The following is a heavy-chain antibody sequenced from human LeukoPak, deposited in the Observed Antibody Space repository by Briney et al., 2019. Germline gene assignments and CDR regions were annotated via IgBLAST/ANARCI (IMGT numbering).Heavy chain of an antibody. CDR3: ARDGVAELMSALDY. J-gene: IGHJ4*02. Sequence: GGSLRLSCAASGFTFSDYYMTWIRQAPGKGLEWVSAISGSGGSTYYADSVKGRFTISRDNSKNTLYLQMNSLRAEDTAVYYCARDGVAELMSALDYWGQGILVTVSS. CDR1: GFTFSDYY. V-gene: IGHV3-23*01. CDR2: ISGSGGST. D-gene: IGHD1-26*01.